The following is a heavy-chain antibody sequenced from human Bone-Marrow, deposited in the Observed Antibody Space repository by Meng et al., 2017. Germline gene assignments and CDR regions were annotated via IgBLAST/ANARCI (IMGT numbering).Heavy chain of an antibody. CDR1: GFTFGDYA. V-gene: IGHV3-49*03. Sequence: GESLKISCTASGFTFGDYAMSWFRQAPGKGLEWVGFIRSKAYGGTTEYAASVKGRFTISRDDSKSIAYLQMNSLKTEDTAAYYCTRMTTVTPYYYGMDVWGQGTTVTVSS. CDR2: IRSKAYGGTT. CDR3: TRMTTVTPYYYGMDV. D-gene: IGHD4-17*01. J-gene: IGHJ6*02.